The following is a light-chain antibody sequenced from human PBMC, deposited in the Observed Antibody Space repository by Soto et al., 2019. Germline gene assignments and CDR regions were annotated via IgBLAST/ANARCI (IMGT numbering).Light chain of an antibody. Sequence: SYELTQPPSVSVSPGQTASLTCSGDRLGSKYASWYQQKAGQSPVLVIYQDNKRPSGIPERISGSNSWNTATLTISGTQALDEADYYCQAWDSSSVIFGGGTKVTVL. CDR1: RLGSKY. CDR3: QAWDSSSVI. V-gene: IGLV3-1*01. CDR2: QDN. J-gene: IGLJ2*01.